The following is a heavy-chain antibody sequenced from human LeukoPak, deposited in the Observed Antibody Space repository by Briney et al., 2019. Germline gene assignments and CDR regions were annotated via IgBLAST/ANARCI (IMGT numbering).Heavy chain of an antibody. CDR1: GGSISSYY. V-gene: IGHV4-59*03. Sequence: SETLSLTCTVSGGSISSYYWSWIRQPPGKGLEWIGYIYYSGSTNYNPSLKSRVTISIDTSKNQSSLKLNSVTAADTAVYYCASYETAAGPYGMDVWGQGTTVTVSS. D-gene: IGHD6-13*01. CDR3: ASYETAAGPYGMDV. J-gene: IGHJ6*02. CDR2: IYYSGST.